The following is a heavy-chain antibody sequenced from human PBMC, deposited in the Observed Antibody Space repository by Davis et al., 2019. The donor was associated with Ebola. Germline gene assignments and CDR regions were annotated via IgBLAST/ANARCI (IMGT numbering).Heavy chain of an antibody. Sequence: SVPVPRMASVYTFTNYDVHWVRQVTGQGLVWIGWMNPNSANTGYGQKLQGRVTMTRNTSISTAYMELSSLTSEDTAVYYCARGRKVAKMGSWFDPWGQGTLVTVSS. CDR2: MNPNSANT. CDR3: ARGRKVAKMGSWFDP. J-gene: IGHJ5*02. D-gene: IGHD5-12*01. V-gene: IGHV1-8*01. CDR1: VYTFTNYD.